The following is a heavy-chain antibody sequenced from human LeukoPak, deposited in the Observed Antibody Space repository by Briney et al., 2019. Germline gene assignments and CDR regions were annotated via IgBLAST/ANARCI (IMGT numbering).Heavy chain of an antibody. V-gene: IGHV3-30-3*01. CDR3: ARGSGIVVVPAAPYFDY. D-gene: IGHD2-2*01. CDR2: ISYDGSNK. CDR1: GFTFSSYA. J-gene: IGHJ4*02. Sequence: QTGESLRLSCAASGFTFSSYAMHWVRQAPGKGLEWVAVISYDGSNKYYADSVKGRFTISRDNSKNTLYLQMNSLGAEDTAVYYCARGSGIVVVPAAPYFDYWGQGTLVTVSS.